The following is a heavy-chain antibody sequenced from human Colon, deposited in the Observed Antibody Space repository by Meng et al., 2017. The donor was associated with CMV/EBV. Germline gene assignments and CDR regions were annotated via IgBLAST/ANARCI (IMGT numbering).Heavy chain of an antibody. D-gene: IGHD2-8*01. CDR1: GFTFSNHW. J-gene: IGHJ4*02. V-gene: IGHV3-7*01. Sequence: GGSLRLSCVASGFTFSNHWMSWVRRAPGKGLEWVASIKQDGSETSYVDSVKGRFTISGDNGKNSLFLHMNSLRAEDTAVYYCARAVYFPLYHFNSWGQGTLVTVSS. CDR3: ARAVYFPLYHFNS. CDR2: IKQDGSET.